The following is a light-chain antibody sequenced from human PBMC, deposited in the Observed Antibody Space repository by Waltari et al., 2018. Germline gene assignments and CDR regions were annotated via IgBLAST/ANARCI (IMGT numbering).Light chain of an antibody. CDR2: EGS. CDR1: SSDVGSYNL. Sequence: QSALTQTASVSGSPGQSITISCTGTSSDVGSYNLVSWYQQHPGKVPKFMIYEGSERPSGVSNRFSGTKSGNTATRTSSGLQAEDEADYYCCSYAGSNSWVFGGGTKLTVV. J-gene: IGLJ3*02. CDR3: CSYAGSNSWV. V-gene: IGLV2-23*01.